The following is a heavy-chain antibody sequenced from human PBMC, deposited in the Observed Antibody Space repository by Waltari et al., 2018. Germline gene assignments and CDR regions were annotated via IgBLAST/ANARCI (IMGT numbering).Heavy chain of an antibody. V-gene: IGHV4-39*01. CDR3: ARRDYYDPNWFDP. Sequence: QLQLQESGPGLVKPSETLSLTCTVSGGSISSSSYYWGWIRQPPGKGLEWIGGIYYRGGTYYNPALKSRVTIAVDTSKNQFSLKLSSVTAADTAVYYCARRDYYDPNWFDPWGQGTLVTVSS. J-gene: IGHJ5*02. D-gene: IGHD3-22*01. CDR2: IYYRGGT. CDR1: GGSISSSSYY.